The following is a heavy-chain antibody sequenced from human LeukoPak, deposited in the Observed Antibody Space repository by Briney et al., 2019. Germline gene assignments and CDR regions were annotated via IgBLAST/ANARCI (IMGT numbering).Heavy chain of an antibody. J-gene: IGHJ6*01. D-gene: IGHD3-9*01. V-gene: IGHV3-48*02. Sequence: PGGSLRLSCAASGFTFSSYSMHWVRQAPGKGLEWVSYISSSSSTKYYADSVKGRFTISRDNAKNSLYLQMNSLRDEDTAVYYCARDSTHDYILTGWDYYGMDFLLRGGTVSDSS. CDR3: ARDSTHDYILTGWDYYGMDF. CDR1: GFTFSSYS. CDR2: ISSSSSTK.